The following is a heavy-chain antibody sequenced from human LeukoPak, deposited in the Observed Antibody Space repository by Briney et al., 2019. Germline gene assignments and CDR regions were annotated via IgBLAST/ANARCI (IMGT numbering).Heavy chain of an antibody. CDR3: ARATQYYYDSTIDY. CDR1: GFTFSSYS. V-gene: IGHV3-21*01. J-gene: IGHJ4*02. Sequence: PGGSLRLSCAASGFTFSSYSMNWVRQAPGEGLEWVSSISSSSSYIYYADSVKGRFTISRDNAKNSLYLQMNSLRAEDTAVYYCARATQYYYDSTIDYWGQGTLVTVSS. D-gene: IGHD3-22*01. CDR2: ISSSSSYI.